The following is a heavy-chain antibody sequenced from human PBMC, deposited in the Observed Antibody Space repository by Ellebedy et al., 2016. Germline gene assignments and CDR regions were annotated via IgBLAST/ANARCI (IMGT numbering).Heavy chain of an antibody. CDR2: ISAYNGNT. D-gene: IGHD1-26*01. CDR3: AGPIVGATGGGDYYYFGMDV. J-gene: IGHJ6*02. CDR1: GYSFTSYG. Sequence: ASVKVSXKASGYSFTSYGITWVRQAPGQGLEWMGWISAYNGNTNYAQKFQGRVTMTTDASTSTAYMELRSLRSDDTAVYFCAGPIVGATGGGDYYYFGMDVWGQGTTVTVSS. V-gene: IGHV1-18*04.